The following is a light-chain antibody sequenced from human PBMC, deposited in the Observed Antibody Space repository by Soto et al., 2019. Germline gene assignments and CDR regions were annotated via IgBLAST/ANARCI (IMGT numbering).Light chain of an antibody. Sequence: DIQMTKSPSSLSASVGDRVTITCRASQSISTYLNWYQQKPGKAPKLLIYAASTLQSGVPSRFSGSGSGTDFTLTISILQPEDFATYYCQQSYSTPLTFGGGTKVDI. CDR2: AAS. CDR3: QQSYSTPLT. CDR1: QSISTY. J-gene: IGKJ4*01. V-gene: IGKV1-39*01.